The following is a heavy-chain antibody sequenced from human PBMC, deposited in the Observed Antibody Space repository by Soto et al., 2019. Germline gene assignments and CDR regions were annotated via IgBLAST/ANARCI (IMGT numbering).Heavy chain of an antibody. CDR2: IIPIFGTA. V-gene: IGHV1-69*13. CDR3: ARLGVDTAMVPDDY. D-gene: IGHD5-18*01. Sequence: SVKVSCKASGGTFSSYAISWVRQAPGQGLEWMGGIIPIFGTANYAQKFQGRVTITADESTSTAYMELSSLRSEDTAVYYCARLGVDTAMVPDDYWGQGTLVTVSS. CDR1: GGTFSSYA. J-gene: IGHJ4*02.